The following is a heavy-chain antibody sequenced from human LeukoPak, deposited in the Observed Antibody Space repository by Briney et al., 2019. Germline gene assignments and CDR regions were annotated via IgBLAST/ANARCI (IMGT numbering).Heavy chain of an antibody. Sequence: ASVKVSCKASGYTFTGYYMHWVRQAPGQGLEWMGWINPNSGGTNYAQKFQGRVTMTRDTSISTAYMELSRLRSDDTAVYYCARDRVNRLRVGATNAWFDPWGQGTLVTVSS. CDR1: GYTFTGYY. V-gene: IGHV1-2*02. CDR3: ARDRVNRLRVGATNAWFDP. J-gene: IGHJ5*02. CDR2: INPNSGGT. D-gene: IGHD1-26*01.